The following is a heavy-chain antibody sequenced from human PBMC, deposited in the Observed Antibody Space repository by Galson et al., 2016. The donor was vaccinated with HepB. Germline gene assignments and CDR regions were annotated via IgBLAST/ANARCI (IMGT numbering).Heavy chain of an antibody. V-gene: IGHV3-21*01. CDR2: ISSGSSYI. D-gene: IGHD6-13*01. CDR3: ARVREQQLLDAFDI. CDR1: GFTFTRSN. Sequence: SLRLPCATSGFTFTRSNMNRVRQAPGKGLEWVSYISSGSSYIYYADSVKGRFTISRDNVKKSLYLQMNSLRPEDTAVYYCARVREQQLLDAFDIWGQGTMVTVSS. J-gene: IGHJ3*02.